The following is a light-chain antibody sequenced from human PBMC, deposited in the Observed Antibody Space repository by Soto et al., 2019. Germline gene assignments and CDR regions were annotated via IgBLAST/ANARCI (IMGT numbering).Light chain of an antibody. CDR1: SSNIGDRD. CDR3: SSFTTSYFYV. Sequence: QSVLTQPPSASGTPGQRVSISCSGSSSNIGDRDVDWYQQHPGKAPKLLIHGVTRRPSGVSSRFSASKSAYTASLTISGLQAEDEANYYCSSFTTSYFYVFGPGTKLTVL. CDR2: GVT. V-gene: IGLV2-14*01. J-gene: IGLJ1*01.